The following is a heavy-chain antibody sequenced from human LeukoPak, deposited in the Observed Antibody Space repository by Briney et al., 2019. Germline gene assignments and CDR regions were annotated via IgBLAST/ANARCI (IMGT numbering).Heavy chain of an antibody. V-gene: IGHV4-4*07. CDR1: GVSMNYYF. Sequence: SETLSLTCTVSGVSMNYYFWNWIRQPAGEGLQWIGRIHSSGTTNYNPSLKSRVTMSVDTSKNQFSLKLSSVTAADTAVYYCARVRYSDSSVLTRKRSYYFDYWGQGTLVTVSS. J-gene: IGHJ4*02. D-gene: IGHD3-22*01. CDR3: ARVRYSDSSVLTRKRSYYFDY. CDR2: IHSSGTT.